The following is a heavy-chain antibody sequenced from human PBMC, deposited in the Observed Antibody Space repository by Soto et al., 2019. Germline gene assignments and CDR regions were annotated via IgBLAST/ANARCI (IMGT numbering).Heavy chain of an antibody. J-gene: IGHJ4*02. CDR2: IYHSGST. CDR3: ARHRYSYGVYYFDY. D-gene: IGHD5-18*01. Sequence: PSETLSLTCAVSGGSISSSNWWSWVRQPPGKGLEWIGEIYHSGSTNYNPSLTSRVTISVDTSKNQFSLKLSSVTAADTAVYYCARHRYSYGVYYFDYWGQGTRVTVSS. V-gene: IGHV4-4*02. CDR1: GGSISSSNW.